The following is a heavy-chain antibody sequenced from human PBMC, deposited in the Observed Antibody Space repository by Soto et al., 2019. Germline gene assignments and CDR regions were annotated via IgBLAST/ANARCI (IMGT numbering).Heavy chain of an antibody. CDR1: GYTFTGYY. V-gene: IGHV1-2*02. D-gene: IGHD2-21*01. Sequence: ASVKVSCKASGYTFTGYYMHWVRQAPGQGLEWMGWINPNSGGTNYAQKFQGRVTMIRDTSISTAYMELSRLRSDDTAVYYCARGDPAGYYYYYYGMDVWGQGTTVTVSS. CDR2: INPNSGGT. J-gene: IGHJ6*02. CDR3: ARGDPAGYYYYYYGMDV.